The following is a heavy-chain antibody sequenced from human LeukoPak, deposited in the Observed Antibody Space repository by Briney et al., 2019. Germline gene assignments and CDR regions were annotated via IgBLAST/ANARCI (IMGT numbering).Heavy chain of an antibody. D-gene: IGHD2-15*01. CDR3: AKGCLGGGNCFFFQH. V-gene: IGHV3-30*18. CDR1: GFTFANYG. Sequence: GGSLRLSCAASGFTFANYGMHWVRQAPGEGLEWVADISSDGATQYYADSVKGRFTISRDNSKNTLNLQMNSLRPGATPVYYCAKGCLGGGNCFFFQHWGQGTLVTVSS. CDR2: ISSDGATQ. J-gene: IGHJ1*01.